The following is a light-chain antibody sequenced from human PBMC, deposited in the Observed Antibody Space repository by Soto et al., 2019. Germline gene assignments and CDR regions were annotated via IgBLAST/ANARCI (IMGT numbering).Light chain of an antibody. J-gene: IGKJ2*01. CDR3: QQYGSSPPYT. CDR1: HSGSSSY. CDR2: GAS. Sequence: EIVLTQSPGTLSLSPGERATLSCRASHSGSSSYLAWYQQKPGQAPRLLIYGASSRATGIPDRFSGSGSGTDFTLTIIRLEPEDFAVYYCQQYGSSPPYTFGQGTKLEIK. V-gene: IGKV3-20*01.